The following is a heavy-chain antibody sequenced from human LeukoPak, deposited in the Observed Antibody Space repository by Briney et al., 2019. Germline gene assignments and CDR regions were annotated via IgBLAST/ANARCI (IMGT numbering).Heavy chain of an antibody. Sequence: ASVTVSCTASGYTFTSYGISWVRQAPGQGLEWMGWISAYNGNTNYAEKLQGRVPMTTDTSTSTAYMELRSLRSDDTAVYYCARIEPDSSSWYWGQGTLVTVSS. D-gene: IGHD6-13*01. CDR2: ISAYNGNT. J-gene: IGHJ4*02. CDR3: ARIEPDSSSWY. V-gene: IGHV1-18*01. CDR1: GYTFTSYG.